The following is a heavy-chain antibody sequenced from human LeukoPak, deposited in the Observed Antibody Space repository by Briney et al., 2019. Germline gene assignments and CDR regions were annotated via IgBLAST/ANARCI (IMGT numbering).Heavy chain of an antibody. D-gene: IGHD1-26*01. Sequence: SVKVSCKASGGTFSSYAISWVRQAPGQGLEWMGGIIPIFGTANYAQKFQGRVTITADESTSTAYMELSSLRSEDTAVYYCARLGVGAFYAFDIWGQGTMVTVSS. J-gene: IGHJ3*02. CDR2: IIPIFGTA. V-gene: IGHV1-69*13. CDR1: GGTFSSYA. CDR3: ARLGVGAFYAFDI.